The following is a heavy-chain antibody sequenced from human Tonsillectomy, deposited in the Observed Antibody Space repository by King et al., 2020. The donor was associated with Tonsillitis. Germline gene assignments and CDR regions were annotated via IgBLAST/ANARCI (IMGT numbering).Heavy chain of an antibody. CDR3: ARWVLVSGYYSIDY. CDR1: GFTFSSYW. CDR2: INQDGSEK. D-gene: IGHD1-26*01. V-gene: IGHV3-7*01. Sequence: VQLVESGGGLVQPGGCLRLSCAASGFTFSSYWMSWVRQAPGKGLEWVANINQDGSEKYYVDSVKGRFTISRDNAKNTLYLQMNSLRAEDTAVYFCARWVLVSGYYSIDYWGQGTLVTVSS. J-gene: IGHJ4*02.